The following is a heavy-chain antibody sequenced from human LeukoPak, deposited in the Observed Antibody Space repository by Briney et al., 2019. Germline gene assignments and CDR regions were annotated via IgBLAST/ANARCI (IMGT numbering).Heavy chain of an antibody. CDR1: GGSFSGYY. CDR3: ARMTTVTTSDY. Sequence: PSETLSLTCAVYGGSFSGYYWSWIRQPPGKGLEWVSYISSSGSTIYYADSVKGRFTISRDNAKNSLYLQMNSLRAEDTAVYYCARMTTVTTSDYWGQGTLVTVSS. V-gene: IGHV3-11*04. D-gene: IGHD4-17*01. CDR2: ISSSGSTI. J-gene: IGHJ4*02.